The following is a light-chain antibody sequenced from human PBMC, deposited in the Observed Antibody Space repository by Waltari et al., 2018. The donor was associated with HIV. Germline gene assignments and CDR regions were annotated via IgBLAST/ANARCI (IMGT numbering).Light chain of an antibody. CDR2: KNT. Sequence: SYEPTQPLPVSVALGQTARITCGGNNFGSKNVHWYQQKPGQAPVLVIYKNTNRPSGIPERFSGSNSGNTATLTISRAQAGDEADYYCQVWDSSTVVFGGGTKLTVL. CDR1: NFGSKN. J-gene: IGLJ2*01. V-gene: IGLV3-9*01. CDR3: QVWDSSTVV.